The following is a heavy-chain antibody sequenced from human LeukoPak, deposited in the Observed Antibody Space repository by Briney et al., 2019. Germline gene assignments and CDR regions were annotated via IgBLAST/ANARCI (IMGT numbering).Heavy chain of an antibody. CDR2: MNPNSGNT. J-gene: IGHJ6*03. Sequence: ASVKVSCKASGYTFTGYYMHWVRQAPGQGLEWMGWMNPNSGNTGYAQKFQGRVTMTRNTSISTAYMELSSLRSEDTAVYYCARRSLARYFDWLSSHYYYYMDVWGKGTTVTISS. V-gene: IGHV1-8*02. D-gene: IGHD3-9*01. CDR1: GYTFTGYY. CDR3: ARRSLARYFDWLSSHYYYYMDV.